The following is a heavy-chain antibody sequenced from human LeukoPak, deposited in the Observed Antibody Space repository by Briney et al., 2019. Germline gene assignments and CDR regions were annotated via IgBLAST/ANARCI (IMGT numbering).Heavy chain of an antibody. CDR3: ARVGSGWYRSDY. CDR2: ISYDGSNK. D-gene: IGHD6-19*01. V-gene: IGHV3-30-3*01. J-gene: IGHJ4*02. Sequence: GGSLRLSCAASGFTFSSYAMHWVRQAPGKGLEWVAVISYDGSNKYYADSVKGRFTISRDNSKNTLYLQMNSLRAEDTAVYYCARVGSGWYRSDYWGQGTLVTVSS. CDR1: GFTFSSYA.